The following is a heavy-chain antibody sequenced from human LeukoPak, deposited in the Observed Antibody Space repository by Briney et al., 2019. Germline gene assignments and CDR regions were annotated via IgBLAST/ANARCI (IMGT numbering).Heavy chain of an antibody. D-gene: IGHD4-23*01. CDR1: GGSVSSADYY. CDR2: IYHTGSN. J-gene: IGHJ4*02. V-gene: IGHV4-61*08. Sequence: SETLSLTCTVSGGSVSSADYYWSWIRHPPGKTLEWIGYIYHTGSNNYKYSLKSRVTISLDTSKNRFSLKLSSVTAADTAVYYCARDLLNEGNHLDYWGQGTLVTVSS. CDR3: ARDLLNEGNHLDY.